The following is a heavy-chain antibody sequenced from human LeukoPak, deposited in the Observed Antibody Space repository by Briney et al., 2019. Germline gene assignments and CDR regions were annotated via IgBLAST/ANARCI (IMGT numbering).Heavy chain of an antibody. CDR1: GGSSSSNY. Sequence: SETLSLTCTVSGGSSSSNYWSWIRQPPGKGLEWIGYIYYSGSTNYNPSLKSRVTISVDTSKNQFSLKLSSVTAADTAVYYCARTQDYGSGSYYNDPYYYYMDVWGKGTTVTISS. V-gene: IGHV4-59*01. D-gene: IGHD3-10*01. CDR2: IYYSGST. CDR3: ARTQDYGSGSYYNDPYYYYMDV. J-gene: IGHJ6*03.